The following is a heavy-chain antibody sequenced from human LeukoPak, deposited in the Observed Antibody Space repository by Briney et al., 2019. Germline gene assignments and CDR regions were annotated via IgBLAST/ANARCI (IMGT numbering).Heavy chain of an antibody. CDR2: ISTSGDTT. J-gene: IGHJ4*02. CDR1: GFTFSTYA. Sequence: GESLRLSGAASGFTFSTYAMHRVRQAPGKGLEWVSIISTSGDTTYYAGSVKGRFTISRDNSKNTLFLQMNSLRAEDTAVYYCARGSPLSYYFDYWGQGTLVTVSS. CDR3: ARGSPLSYYFDY. V-gene: IGHV3-23*01. D-gene: IGHD2/OR15-2a*01.